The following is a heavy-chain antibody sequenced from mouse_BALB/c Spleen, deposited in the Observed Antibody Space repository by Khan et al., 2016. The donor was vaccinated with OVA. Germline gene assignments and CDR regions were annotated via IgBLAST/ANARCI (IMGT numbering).Heavy chain of an antibody. CDR3: ARSRDGGADGYFDV. V-gene: IGHV2-6-4*01. CDR1: GFSLSRYS. Sequence: QVQLKESGPGLVAPSQSLSITCTVSGFSLSRYSVHWVRQPPGKGLEWLGMMWSGGSTDSNSALKSRLSISKDNSKSQVFLKMNSLQTDDTAMYYCARSRDGGADGYFDVWGAGTTVTVSS. J-gene: IGHJ1*01. CDR2: MWSGGST.